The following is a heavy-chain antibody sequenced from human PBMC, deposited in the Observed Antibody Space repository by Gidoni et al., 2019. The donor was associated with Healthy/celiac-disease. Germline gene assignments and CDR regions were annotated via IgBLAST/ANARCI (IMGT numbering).Heavy chain of an antibody. D-gene: IGHD1-26*01. CDR2: IIPIFGTA. J-gene: IGHJ3*02. Sequence: VQLVQSGAEVKKPGSSVKVSCKASGGNFSNYAISWVRQAPGQGLEWMGGIIPIFGTANYAQKFQGRVTITADESTSTAYMELSSLRSEDTAVYYCARVQKSRKELLSPRDAFDIWGQGTMVTVSS. CDR3: ARVQKSRKELLSPRDAFDI. V-gene: IGHV1-69*01. CDR1: GGNFSNYA.